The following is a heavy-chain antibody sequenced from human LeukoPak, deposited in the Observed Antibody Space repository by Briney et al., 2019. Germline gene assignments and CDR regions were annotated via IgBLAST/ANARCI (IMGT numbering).Heavy chain of an antibody. CDR1: GFTFSNYW. CDR3: ARELYSSSSELGY. J-gene: IGHJ4*02. V-gene: IGHV3-7*01. D-gene: IGHD6-6*01. CDR2: IDEDGSET. Sequence: AGGSLRLSCEVSGFTFSNYWMMWVRQAPGKGLEWVASIDEDGSETNYVDSVTGRFTVSRDHAKNSLYLQMNSLRAEDTAVYYCARELYSSSSELGYWGQGTLVTVSS.